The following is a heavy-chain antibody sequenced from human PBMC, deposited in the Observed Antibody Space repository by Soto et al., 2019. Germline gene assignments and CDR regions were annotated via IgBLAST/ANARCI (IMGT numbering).Heavy chain of an antibody. Sequence: GGSLRLSCAASGFTLNSSFMHWVRHAPGKGLMWVSRISNDGSSTTYADSVKGRFTISRDNARNTLYLQMNSLRADDTAVYFCVRDQDSRGYSVFNLWGQGAQVTVSS. CDR1: GFTLNSSF. CDR3: VRDQDSRGYSVFNL. CDR2: ISNDGSST. D-gene: IGHD3-22*01. V-gene: IGHV3-74*01. J-gene: IGHJ5*02.